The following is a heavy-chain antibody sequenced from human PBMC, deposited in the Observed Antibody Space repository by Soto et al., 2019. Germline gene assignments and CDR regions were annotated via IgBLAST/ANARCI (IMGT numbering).Heavy chain of an antibody. D-gene: IGHD2-15*01. Sequence: GGSLRLSWAASGFTVSSNYMSWVRQAPGKGLEWVSVIYSGGSTYYADSVKGRFTISRDNSKNTLYLQMNSLRAEDTAVYYCARKSAVKYCSGGSCSFSAFDIWGQGTMVTVSS. CDR1: GFTVSSNY. CDR2: IYSGGST. J-gene: IGHJ3*02. V-gene: IGHV3-66*01. CDR3: ARKSAVKYCSGGSCSFSAFDI.